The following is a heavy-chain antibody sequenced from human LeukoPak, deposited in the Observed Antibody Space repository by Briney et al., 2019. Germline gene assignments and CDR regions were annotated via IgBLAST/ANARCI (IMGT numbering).Heavy chain of an antibody. J-gene: IGHJ6*03. Sequence: KPSETLSLTCTVSGYSISSGYYWGWIRQPPGKGLEWIGSIYHSGSTYYNPSLKSRVTISVDTSKNQFSLKLSSVTAADTAVYYCARVGYSYTYREGYYYYYMDVWGKGTTVTVSS. D-gene: IGHD5-18*01. CDR1: GYSISSGYY. V-gene: IGHV4-38-2*02. CDR3: ARVGYSYTYREGYYYYYMDV. CDR2: IYHSGST.